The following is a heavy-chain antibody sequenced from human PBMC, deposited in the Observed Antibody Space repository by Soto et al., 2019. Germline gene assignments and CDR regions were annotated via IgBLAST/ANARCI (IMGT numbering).Heavy chain of an antibody. CDR3: AKEGEYSSGWDNFDY. CDR2: VSASGLNT. J-gene: IGHJ4*02. V-gene: IGHV3-23*01. Sequence: GSLRLSCAASGFTFSTYAMAWVRQAPGKGLEWVSGVSASGLNTDYADPVKGRFYISRDNSKNTVSLHMNSLRAEDTALYYCAKEGEYSSGWDNFDYWGQGTLVTVSS. CDR1: GFTFSTYA. D-gene: IGHD6-19*01.